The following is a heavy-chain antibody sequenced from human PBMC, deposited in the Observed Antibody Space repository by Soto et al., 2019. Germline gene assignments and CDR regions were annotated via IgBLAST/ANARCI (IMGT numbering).Heavy chain of an antibody. CDR3: ARDSDILTGSDAFDI. J-gene: IGHJ3*02. V-gene: IGHV3-11*05. CDR1: GFTFSDYY. D-gene: IGHD3-9*01. Sequence: QVQLVESGGGLVKPGGSLRLSCAASGFTFSDYYMSWIRPAPGKGLEWGSYISSSSSYTNYADSVKGRVTISRDNAKNSLYLQMNSLRADDTAVYYCARDSDILTGSDAFDIWGQGTMVTVSS. CDR2: ISSSSSYT.